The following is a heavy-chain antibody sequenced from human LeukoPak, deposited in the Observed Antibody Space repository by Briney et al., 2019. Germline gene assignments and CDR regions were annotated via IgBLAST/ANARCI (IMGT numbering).Heavy chain of an antibody. D-gene: IGHD1-26*01. CDR2: IKQDGSEK. CDR3: ARGGGSTDAFDI. Sequence: GGSLRLSCAASGFTFSSYAMSWVRQAPGKGLEWVANIKQDGSEKYYVDSVKGRFTISRDNAKNSLYLQMNSLRAEDTAVYYCARGGGSTDAFDIWGQGTMVTVSS. CDR1: GFTFSSYA. J-gene: IGHJ3*02. V-gene: IGHV3-7*01.